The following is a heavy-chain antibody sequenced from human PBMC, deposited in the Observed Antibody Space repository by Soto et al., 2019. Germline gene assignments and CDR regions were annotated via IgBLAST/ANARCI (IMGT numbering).Heavy chain of an antibody. CDR3: ASSHHYYGSESYYFDY. Sequence: PSETLSLTCAVYGGSFSGYYWSWIRQPPGKGLEWIGEINHSGSTNYNPSLKSRVTISVDTSKNQFSLKLSSVTAADTAVYYCASSHHYYGSESYYFDYWGQGTLVTVSS. CDR2: INHSGST. D-gene: IGHD3-10*01. V-gene: IGHV4-34*01. CDR1: GGSFSGYY. J-gene: IGHJ4*02.